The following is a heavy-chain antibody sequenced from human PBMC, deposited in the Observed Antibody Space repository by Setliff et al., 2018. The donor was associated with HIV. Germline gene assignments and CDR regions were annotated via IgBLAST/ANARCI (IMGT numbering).Heavy chain of an antibody. Sequence: SETLSLTCTVSGGSISNYYWTWIRQPAGKGLEWIGHVFSVGSTNYNPSLKSRVTISVDTSKNQFSLKLSSVTAADTAVYYCARGVAAAGLWGQGTLVTVSS. J-gene: IGHJ4*02. CDR1: GGSISNYY. V-gene: IGHV4-4*07. D-gene: IGHD6-13*01. CDR3: ARGVAAAGL. CDR2: VFSVGST.